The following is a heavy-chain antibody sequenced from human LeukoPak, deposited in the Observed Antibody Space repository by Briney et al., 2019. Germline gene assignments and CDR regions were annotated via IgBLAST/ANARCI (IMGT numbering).Heavy chain of an antibody. V-gene: IGHV3-23*01. CDR3: AKARYGSGNNDAFDI. Sequence: PGGSLRPSCAASGFTFSNYAMSWVRQAPGKGLEWVSDINGGGGSTYYADSVKGRFTISRDNSKNTLYLQMNSLRAEDTAVYYCAKARYGSGNNDAFDIWGQGTMVTVSS. CDR1: GFTFSNYA. D-gene: IGHD3-10*01. CDR2: INGGGGST. J-gene: IGHJ3*02.